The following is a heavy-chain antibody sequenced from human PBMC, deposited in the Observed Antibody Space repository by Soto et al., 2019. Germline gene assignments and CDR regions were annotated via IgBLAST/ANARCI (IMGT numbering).Heavy chain of an antibody. CDR3: ASLRITMIVVVD. CDR1: GGSISSGDYY. CDR2: IHYSGST. Sequence: QVQLQESGPGLVKPSHTLSLTCTVSGGSISSGDYYWSGIRQPPGKGLEWIGYIHYSGSTYYNPSLKSRVTISVDTSKNQSSLKLSSVTAADTAVYYCASLRITMIVVVDWGQGTLVTVSS. V-gene: IGHV4-30-4*01. J-gene: IGHJ4*02. D-gene: IGHD3-22*01.